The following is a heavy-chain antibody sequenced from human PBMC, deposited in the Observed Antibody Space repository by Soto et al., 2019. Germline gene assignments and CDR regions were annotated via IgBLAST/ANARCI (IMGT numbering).Heavy chain of an antibody. V-gene: IGHV4-34*01. CDR1: NGSFSGYY. J-gene: IGHJ6*02. CDR3: VRVSCSGGSCYLTPRYNYYVMDA. Sequence: QVQLQQWGAGLLKPSETLSLTCAVYNGSFSGYYWGWVRQSPGKGLEWIGETTHSGSTNFSPSLKSRVTSSVDTSKTHFSLKLRSVTAADSGVYYFVRVSCSGGSCYLTPRYNYYVMDAWGQGTTVTVSS. D-gene: IGHD2-15*01. CDR2: TTHSGST.